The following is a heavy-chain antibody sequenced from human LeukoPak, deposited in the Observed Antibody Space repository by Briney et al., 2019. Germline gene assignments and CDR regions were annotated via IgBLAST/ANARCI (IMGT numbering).Heavy chain of an antibody. CDR1: GFTFSSYG. D-gene: IGHD6-13*01. V-gene: IGHV3-33*01. Sequence: GRSLRLSCAASGFTFSSYGMHWVRQAPGKGLEWVAVIWYDGSNKYYADSVKGRFTISRDNSKNTLYLQMNSLRAEDTAVYYCAGVYSSSWPHYCYYYMDVWGKGTTVTVSS. CDR3: AGVYSSSWPHYCYYYMDV. J-gene: IGHJ6*03. CDR2: IWYDGSNK.